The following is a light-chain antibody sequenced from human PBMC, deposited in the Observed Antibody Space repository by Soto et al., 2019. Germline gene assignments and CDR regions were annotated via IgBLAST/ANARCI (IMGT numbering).Light chain of an antibody. CDR3: QHYGTSLYT. V-gene: IGKV3-20*01. CDR2: GAS. CDR1: QSVSSSY. J-gene: IGKJ2*01. Sequence: EIELTQSPGTLSLSPGERATLSCRASQSVSSSYLAWYQQKPGRAPRLLIYGASSRATGIPDRFSGSGSGTDFTLTISRLEPEDFAVYYCQHYGTSLYTFGQGTKVEIK.